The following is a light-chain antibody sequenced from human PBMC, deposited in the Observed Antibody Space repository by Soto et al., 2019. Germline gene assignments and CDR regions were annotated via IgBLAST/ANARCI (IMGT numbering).Light chain of an antibody. Sequence: QSLLTQAPSASGSPGQSFTISCTGTKSDVGAYNYVSWYQQHPGKAPKLMISEVSKRPSGVPDRFSGSKSGNTASLTVSGLQAEDEADYYCSSYAGTNHPYVFGTGTKVTVL. V-gene: IGLV2-8*01. J-gene: IGLJ1*01. CDR1: KSDVGAYNY. CDR2: EVS. CDR3: SSYAGTNHPYV.